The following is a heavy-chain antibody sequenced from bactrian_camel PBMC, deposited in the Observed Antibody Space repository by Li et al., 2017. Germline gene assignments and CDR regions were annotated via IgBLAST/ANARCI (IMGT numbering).Heavy chain of an antibody. CDR1: GYTVSRYC. V-gene: IGHV3S26*01. CDR3: AAAECGWLDWRYPWNSSGS. D-gene: IGHD5*01. CDR2: INIRDSV. Sequence: HVQLVESGGGSVQAGGSLRLSCAASGYTVSRYCVGWFRQAPGKEREGVALINIRDSVSYADSVKGRFTISQNNAKESFSLQMNDLKPDDTGMYFCAAAECGWLDWRYPWNSSGSWGQGTQVTVS. J-gene: IGHJ6*01.